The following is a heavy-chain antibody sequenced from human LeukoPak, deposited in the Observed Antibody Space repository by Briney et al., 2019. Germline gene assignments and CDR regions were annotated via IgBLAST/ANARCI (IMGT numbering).Heavy chain of an antibody. CDR1: GFTFSSYA. J-gene: IGHJ4*02. CDR3: TTPGYYYALH. Sequence: PGGSLRLSCAASGFTFSSYAMSWVRQAPGKGLEWVGHIKTKTDGGTTDYAAPVKGRFTISRDDSKNTLYLQMNSLKVEDTAVYYCTTPGYYYALHWGQGTLVTVSS. V-gene: IGHV3-15*01. CDR2: IKTKTDGGTT. D-gene: IGHD3-10*01.